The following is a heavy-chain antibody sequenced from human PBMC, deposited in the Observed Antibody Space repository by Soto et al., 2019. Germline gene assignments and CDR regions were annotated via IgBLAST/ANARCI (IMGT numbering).Heavy chain of an antibody. Sequence: SETLSLTCTVSGGSISMSSHYWGWIRQSPGKGLEWIGSIHYSGSTYYNPSLKTRVTISVDTSNNLFSLKLSSVTAADTALYYCARLSATGVNHYYYYGMDVWGQGTTVTVSS. J-gene: IGHJ6*02. V-gene: IGHV4-39*02. CDR1: GGSISMSSHY. CDR2: IHYSGST. D-gene: IGHD4-17*01. CDR3: ARLSATGVNHYYYYGMDV.